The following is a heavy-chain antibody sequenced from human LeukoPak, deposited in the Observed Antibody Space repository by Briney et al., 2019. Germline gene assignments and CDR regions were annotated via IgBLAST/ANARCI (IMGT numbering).Heavy chain of an antibody. CDR3: AKTGSRGYFDY. J-gene: IGHJ4*02. CDR1: GFTFSTYG. D-gene: IGHD3-10*01. Sequence: GGSLRLSCAASGFTFSTYGMHWVRQAPGKGLEWVAFIRNDGAIKYYADSVKGRFTMSRDNSKNTLYLQMNSLRAEDTAVYNCAKTGSRGYFDYWGQGTLVTVSS. CDR2: IRNDGAIK. V-gene: IGHV3-30*02.